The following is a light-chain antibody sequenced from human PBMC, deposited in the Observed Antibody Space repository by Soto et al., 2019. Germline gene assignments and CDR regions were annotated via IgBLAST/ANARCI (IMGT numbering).Light chain of an antibody. V-gene: IGKV1-33*01. Sequence: DIPMTQSASSLSASVGDRVTITCQASQVINNYLNWYQQKPGKAPKLLIYDISTLEIGVPTRFGGGGSGTDFTLTITGLQPEDCATYFCQQYETLPYTFGRGTKLEI. CDR3: QQYETLPYT. J-gene: IGKJ2*01. CDR2: DIS. CDR1: QVINNY.